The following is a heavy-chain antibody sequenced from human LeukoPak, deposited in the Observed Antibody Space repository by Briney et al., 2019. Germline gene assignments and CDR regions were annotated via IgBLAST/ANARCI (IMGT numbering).Heavy chain of an antibody. V-gene: IGHV4-59*08. D-gene: IGHD6-19*01. CDR3: ARGYSSESTYYYYYGMDV. CDR1: GGSISSYF. Sequence: SETLSLTCTVSGGSISSYFWSWIRQPPGKGLEWIGYIYYSGSTNYNPSLKSRVTMSVDTSKNQFSLKLSSVTAADTAVYYCARGYSSESTYYYYYGMDVWGLGTTVTVSS. CDR2: IYYSGST. J-gene: IGHJ6*02.